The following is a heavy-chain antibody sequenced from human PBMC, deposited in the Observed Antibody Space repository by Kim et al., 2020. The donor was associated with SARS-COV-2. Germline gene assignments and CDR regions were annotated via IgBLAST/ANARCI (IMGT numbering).Heavy chain of an antibody. V-gene: IGHV4-39*01. J-gene: IGHJ5*02. CDR3: ARQCPPPAAGTGDWFDP. CDR1: GGSISSSSYY. Sequence: SETLSLTCTVSGGSISSSSYYWGWIRQPPGKGLEWIGSIYYSGSTYYNPSPKSRVTISVDTSKNQFSLKLSSVTAADTAVYYCARQCPPPAAGTGDWFDPWGQGTLVTVSS. D-gene: IGHD6-13*01. CDR2: IYYSGST.